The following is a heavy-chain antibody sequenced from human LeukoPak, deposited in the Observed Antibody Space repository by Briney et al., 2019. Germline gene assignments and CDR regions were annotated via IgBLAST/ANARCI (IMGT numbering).Heavy chain of an antibody. CDR3: ARRSMIYGGNSAAGDAFDI. CDR2: IYHSGST. CDR1: GGSISSGDYY. V-gene: IGHV4-30-4*01. J-gene: IGHJ3*02. Sequence: SETLSLTCSVSGGSISSGDYYWSWIRQPPGKGLEWIGSIYHSGSTYYNPSLKSRVTISVDTSKNQFSLKLSSVTAADTAVYYCARRSMIYGGNSAAGDAFDIWGQGTMVTVSS. D-gene: IGHD4-23*01.